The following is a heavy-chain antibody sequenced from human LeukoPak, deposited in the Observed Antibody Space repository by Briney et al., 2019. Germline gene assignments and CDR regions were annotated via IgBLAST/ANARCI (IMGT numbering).Heavy chain of an antibody. CDR2: IYNSGST. D-gene: IGHD6-25*01. Sequence: PSETLSLTCTVSGGSISSYYWSWIRQPPGKGLECIGYIYNSGSTNYNPSLKSRVSISVDTSKNQFSLKLSSVTAADTAVYYCARSAIDAFDIWGEGTMVTVSS. J-gene: IGHJ3*02. CDR3: ARSAIDAFDI. V-gene: IGHV4-59*08. CDR1: GGSISSYY.